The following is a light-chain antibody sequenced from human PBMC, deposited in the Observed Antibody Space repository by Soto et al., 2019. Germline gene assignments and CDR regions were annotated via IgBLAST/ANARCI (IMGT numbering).Light chain of an antibody. CDR3: QSYDSSLSGSEV. CDR1: SSNIGAGYD. Sequence: QSALTQPPSVSGAQGQRVTLSCTGSSSNIGAGYDVHWYQQLPGTAPKLLIYGNSNRPSGVPDRFSGSKSGTSASLAITGLQAEDEADYYCQSYDSSLSGSEVFGTGTKVTVL. V-gene: IGLV1-40*01. J-gene: IGLJ1*01. CDR2: GNS.